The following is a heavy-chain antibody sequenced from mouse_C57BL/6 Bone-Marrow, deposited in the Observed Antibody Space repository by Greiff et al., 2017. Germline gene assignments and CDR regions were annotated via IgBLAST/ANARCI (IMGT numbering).Heavy chain of an antibody. V-gene: IGHV14-4*01. CDR3: SSFCGNYFYF. Sequence: EVQLQQSGAELVRPGASVKLSCTASGFNIKDDYIHWVKQRPEKGLEWIGWIDPEIGDTEYHSKFQGKTTITSDTSSNTSYLQLSSLTSEDTAVYYCSSFCGNYFYFWGQGTPLTVAS. J-gene: IGHJ2*01. CDR2: IDPEIGDT. CDR1: GFNIKDDY. D-gene: IGHD1-1*02.